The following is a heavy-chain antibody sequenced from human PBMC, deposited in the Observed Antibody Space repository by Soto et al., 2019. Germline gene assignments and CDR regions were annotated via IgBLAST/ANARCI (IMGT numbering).Heavy chain of an antibody. V-gene: IGHV4-34*01. CDR2: INHGGST. CDR3: GWKPAPSAYRSGSYLYYYGMDV. Sequence: QVQLQQWGAGLLKPSETLSLTCAVYGGSFSGYYWSWVRQSPGKGLEWIGEINHGGSTNNNPSLKTRVTISADTSKNHFSLKLSSVTAADTAVYYCGWKPAPSAYRSGSYLYYYGMDVWGQGTTVTVSS. J-gene: IGHJ6*02. CDR1: GGSFSGYY. D-gene: IGHD3-10*01.